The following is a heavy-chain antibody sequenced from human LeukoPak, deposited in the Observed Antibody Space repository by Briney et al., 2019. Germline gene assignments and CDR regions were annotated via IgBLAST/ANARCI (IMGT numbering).Heavy chain of an antibody. CDR2: IYYSGST. CDR3: ATSGSGSIGYFDY. V-gene: IGHV4-61*01. J-gene: IGHJ4*02. D-gene: IGHD3-10*01. CDR1: GGSVSSGSYY. Sequence: SETLSLTCTVSGGSVSSGSYYWSWIRQPPGKGLEWIGYIYYSGSTSYNPSLKSRVTISVDTSKNQFSLKLSSVTAADTAVYYCATSGSGSIGYFDYWGQGTLVTVSS.